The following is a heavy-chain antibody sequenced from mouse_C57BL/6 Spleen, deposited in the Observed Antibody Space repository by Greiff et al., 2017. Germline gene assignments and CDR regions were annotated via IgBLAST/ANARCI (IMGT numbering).Heavy chain of an antibody. CDR2: IDPSASYT. CDR3: EREGVRLRRMDY. V-gene: IGHV1-69*01. Sequence: QVQLQQPGAELVMPGASVKLSCKASGYTFTSYWMHWVKQRPGQGLEWIGEIDPSASYTNYNQKFKGKSTLTVDKSSSTTYMQLSSLTSEDSAVYYCEREGVRLRRMDYWGQGTSVTVSS. D-gene: IGHD2-4*01. J-gene: IGHJ4*01. CDR1: GYTFTSYW.